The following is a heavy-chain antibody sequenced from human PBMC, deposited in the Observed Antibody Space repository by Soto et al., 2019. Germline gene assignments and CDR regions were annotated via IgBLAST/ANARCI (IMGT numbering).Heavy chain of an antibody. CDR3: AKDRSSGWSTHVDY. Sequence: HCDRQAPGKGLEWVSGISWNGGIIGYVDSVKGRFTISRDNAKKSLYLQMNSLRVEDTALYYCAKDRSSGWSTHVDYRGQGTLVSV. V-gene: IGHV3-9*01. D-gene: IGHD6-13*01. J-gene: IGHJ4*02. CDR2: ISWNGGII.